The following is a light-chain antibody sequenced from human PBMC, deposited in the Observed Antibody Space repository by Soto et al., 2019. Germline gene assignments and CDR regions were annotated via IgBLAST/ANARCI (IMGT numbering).Light chain of an antibody. Sequence: DIVMTQTPLSLSVIPGQPASISCKSSQSLLYSDGTTNLYWYLQKAGQPPQLLIYEASNRFSGVPDRFSGSGSGTDFTLKISRVVAEDVGVYYCMQSIQLPFTFGPWTKVDIK. V-gene: IGKV2D-29*01. J-gene: IGKJ3*01. CDR2: EAS. CDR3: MQSIQLPFT. CDR1: QSLLYSDGTTN.